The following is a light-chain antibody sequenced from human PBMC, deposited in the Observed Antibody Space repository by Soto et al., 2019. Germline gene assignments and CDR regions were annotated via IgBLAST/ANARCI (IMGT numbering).Light chain of an antibody. CDR1: QSVSSN. V-gene: IGKV3-15*01. CDR3: QQYNSLPRT. J-gene: IGKJ1*01. CDR2: CAS. Sequence: EILMTQSPASLSVSAGERATLSCRASQSVSSNLAWYQQRPGQAPRLLIYCASTRPTGIPSRFSGSGSGTKFTLTISSLQSEDIAVYYCQQYNSLPRTFGQGTKVEVK.